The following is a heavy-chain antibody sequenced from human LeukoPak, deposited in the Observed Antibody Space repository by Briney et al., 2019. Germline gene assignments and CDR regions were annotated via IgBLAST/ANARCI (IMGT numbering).Heavy chain of an antibody. D-gene: IGHD3-3*01. J-gene: IGHJ6*03. V-gene: IGHV3-7*01. Sequence: GGSLRLSCAASGFAFSDYYMTWIRQAPGKGLEWVANIKQDGSEKYYVDSVKGRFTISRDNAKNSLYLQMNSLRAEDTAVYYCAREEYYDFWSGTYYYYYYMDVWGKGTTVTVSS. CDR1: GFAFSDYY. CDR2: IKQDGSEK. CDR3: AREEYYDFWSGTYYYYYYMDV.